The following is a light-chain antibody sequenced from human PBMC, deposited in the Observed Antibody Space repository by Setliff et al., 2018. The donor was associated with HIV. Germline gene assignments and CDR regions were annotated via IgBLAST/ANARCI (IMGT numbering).Light chain of an antibody. J-gene: IGLJ1*01. Sequence: QSALTQPRSVSGSPGQSVTISCTGTSSDVGGYNYVSWYQQHPGKAPKLMIYDVNKRPSGVPDRFSGSKSGKMASLTISGLQAEDEADYYCCSYAGSSYVFGNGTKGTVL. CDR2: DVN. V-gene: IGLV2-11*01. CDR1: SSDVGGYNY. CDR3: CSYAGSSYV.